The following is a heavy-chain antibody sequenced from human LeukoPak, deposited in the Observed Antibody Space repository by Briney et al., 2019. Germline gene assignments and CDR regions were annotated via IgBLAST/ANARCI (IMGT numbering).Heavy chain of an antibody. J-gene: IGHJ4*02. D-gene: IGHD2-15*01. V-gene: IGHV3-30*02. CDR1: GFTFRSNA. Sequence: GGSLRLSCAASGFTFRSNAMHWVRQAPGKGLEWVTFRRYDGNEKYYADSVKGRFTVSRDNSKNTLYLQMNSLRVEDTAVYYCAQERDRRGYFDYWGQGTLVTVSS. CDR3: AQERDRRGYFDY. CDR2: RRYDGNEK.